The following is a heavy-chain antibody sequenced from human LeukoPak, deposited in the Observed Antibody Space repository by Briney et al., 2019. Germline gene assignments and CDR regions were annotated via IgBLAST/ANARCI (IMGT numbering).Heavy chain of an antibody. Sequence: ASVKVSCKASGYTFTGYYIHWVRQAPGQGLEWMGWINPNTGDTNYAQKFQGRVTMTRDTSISTAYMELTRLRSDDTAVYYCARGYYDSNAYYSADYWGQGTLVTVSS. D-gene: IGHD3-22*01. CDR1: GYTFTGYY. V-gene: IGHV1-2*02. CDR3: ARGYYDSNAYYSADY. CDR2: INPNTGDT. J-gene: IGHJ4*02.